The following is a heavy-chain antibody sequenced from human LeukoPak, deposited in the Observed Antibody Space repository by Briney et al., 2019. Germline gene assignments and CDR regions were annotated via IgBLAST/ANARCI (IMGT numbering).Heavy chain of an antibody. CDR2: ISGSGDVS. Sequence: GGSLRLSCGASGLTFSSYVMSWVRQAPGQGLEWVSAISGSGDVSSYADAVKGRFTISRDNSKNTLYLQMNSLRAEDTAVYYCAKGAFSGTYSPFEDWGQGTLVTVSS. V-gene: IGHV3-23*01. D-gene: IGHD3-10*01. CDR1: GLTFSSYV. J-gene: IGHJ4*02. CDR3: AKGAFSGTYSPFED.